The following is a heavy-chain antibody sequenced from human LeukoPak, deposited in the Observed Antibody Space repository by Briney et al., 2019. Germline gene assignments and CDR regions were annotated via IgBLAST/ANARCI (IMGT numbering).Heavy chain of an antibody. CDR1: GFTFSSYG. CDR3: ARDSNSGSPDY. J-gene: IGHJ4*02. D-gene: IGHD1-26*01. Sequence: GGSLRLSCAASGFTFSSYGMHWVRQAPGKGLEWVAVIWYDGSNKYYADSVKGRFTISRDNSKNTLYLQMNSLRAEDTAAYYCARDSNSGSPDYWGQGTLVTVSS. CDR2: IWYDGSNK. V-gene: IGHV3-33*01.